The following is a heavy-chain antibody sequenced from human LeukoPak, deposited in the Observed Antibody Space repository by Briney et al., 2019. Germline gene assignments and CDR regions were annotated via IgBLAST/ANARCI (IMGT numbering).Heavy chain of an antibody. Sequence: SVKVSCKASGGTFSSYTISWVRQAPGQGLEWMGRIIPILGIANYAQKFQGRVTITADKSTSTAYMELSRLRSEDTAVYYWAITCGVICYSQEVNVDYWGHATLVSVSS. J-gene: IGHJ4*01. CDR3: AITCGVICYSQEVNVDY. V-gene: IGHV1-69*02. D-gene: IGHD2-15*01. CDR1: GGTFSSYT. CDR2: IIPILGIA.